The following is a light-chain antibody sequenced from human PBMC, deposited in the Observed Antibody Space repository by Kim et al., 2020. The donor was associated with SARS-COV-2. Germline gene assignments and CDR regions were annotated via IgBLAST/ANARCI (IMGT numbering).Light chain of an antibody. CDR2: QDS. CDR1: KLGDKY. V-gene: IGLV3-1*01. CDR3: QAWDSSTGWV. J-gene: IGLJ3*02. Sequence: SYELTQPPSVSVSPGQTVSITCSGDKLGDKYACWYQQKPGQSPVLVIYQDSKRPSGIPERFSGSNSGNTATLTISGTQAMDEADYYCQAWDSSTGWVFGGGTQLTVL.